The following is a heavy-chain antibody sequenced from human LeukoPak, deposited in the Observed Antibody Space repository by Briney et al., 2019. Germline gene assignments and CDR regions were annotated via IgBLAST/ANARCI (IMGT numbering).Heavy chain of an antibody. Sequence: EASVKVSCKASGGTFSSYAISWVRQAPGQGLEWMGGIIPIFGTANYAQKFQGRVTITADESTSTAYMELSSLRSEDTAVYYCASGLNQDIVVVVAATSLGAFDIWGQGTMVTVSS. J-gene: IGHJ3*02. D-gene: IGHD2-15*01. CDR2: IIPIFGTA. V-gene: IGHV1-69*13. CDR3: ASGLNQDIVVVVAATSLGAFDI. CDR1: GGTFSSYA.